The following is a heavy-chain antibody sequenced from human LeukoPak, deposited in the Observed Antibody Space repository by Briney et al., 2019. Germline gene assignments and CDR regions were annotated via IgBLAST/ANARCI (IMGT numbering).Heavy chain of an antibody. CDR2: GYYSGGT. J-gene: IGHJ4*01. V-gene: IGHV4-59*08. CDR1: GGSLSNYY. D-gene: IGHD3-10*01. Sequence: SETLSLTCTVSGGSLSNYYWGWIRQAAGRGLEWIAYGYYSGGTNYNSSLKSRVTISVDTSKNQFSLKVNSVTAGDTAIYYCVRHGESGRHHAYFDYWGHGALVTVS. CDR3: VRHGESGRHHAYFDY.